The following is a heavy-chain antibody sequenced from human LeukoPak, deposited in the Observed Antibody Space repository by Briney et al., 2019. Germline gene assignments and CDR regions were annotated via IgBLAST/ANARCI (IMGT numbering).Heavy chain of an antibody. D-gene: IGHD3-22*01. V-gene: IGHV4-34*01. CDR2: INHSGST. CDR3: ARGNSDPHYYDSSGQLAPD. J-gene: IGHJ4*02. CDR1: GGSLSGYY. Sequence: PSETLSLTCAVYGGSLSGYYWSWIRQPPGKGLELIGEINHSGSTNYNPSLKSRVTISVDTSKNQFSLKLSSVTAADTAVYYCARGNSDPHYYDSSGQLAPDWGQGTLVTVSS.